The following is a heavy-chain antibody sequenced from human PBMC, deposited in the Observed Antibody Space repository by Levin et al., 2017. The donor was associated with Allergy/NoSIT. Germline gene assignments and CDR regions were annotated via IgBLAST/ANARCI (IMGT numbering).Heavy chain of an antibody. J-gene: IGHJ3*02. CDR1: GGSISSYY. CDR3: ARVTSSGYNDAFDI. CDR2: IYYSGST. Sequence: TSETLSLTCTVSGGSISSYYWSWIRQPPGKGLEWIGYIYYSGSTNYNPSLKSRVTISVDTSKNQFSLKLSSVTAADTAVYYCARVTSSGYNDAFDIWGQGTMVTVSS. D-gene: IGHD3-22*01. V-gene: IGHV4-59*01.